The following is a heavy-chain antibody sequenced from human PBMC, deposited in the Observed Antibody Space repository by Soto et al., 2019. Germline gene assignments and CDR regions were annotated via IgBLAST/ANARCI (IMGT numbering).Heavy chain of an antibody. J-gene: IGHJ4*02. D-gene: IGHD1-20*01. CDR1: GGSFSGYY. V-gene: IGHV4-34*01. Sequence: QVQLQQWGAGLLKPSETLSLTCAVYGGSFSGYYWSWIRQPPGKGLEWIGEINHSGSTNYNPSLMRRVTISVATSKNQFYLKLSCVTAADTAVYYCARRRLRYNWNHTNDYWGQGTLVTVSS. CDR3: ARRRLRYNWNHTNDY. CDR2: INHSGST.